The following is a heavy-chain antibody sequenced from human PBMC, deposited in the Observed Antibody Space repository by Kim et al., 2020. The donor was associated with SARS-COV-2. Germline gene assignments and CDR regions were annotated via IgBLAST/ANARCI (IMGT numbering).Heavy chain of an antibody. CDR3: ATDGARGFWEWTYDY. J-gene: IGHJ4*01. CDR2: ITNRADGGTA. Sequence: GGSLRLSCVASGFIFRNAWMSWVRQAPGKGLEWVGRITNRADGGTADFAASVKGRFTISRDDSETTLYLQMNSLKAEDTAVYHCATDGARGFWEWTYDY. V-gene: IGHV3-15*01. CDR1: GFIFRNAW. D-gene: IGHD3-3*01.